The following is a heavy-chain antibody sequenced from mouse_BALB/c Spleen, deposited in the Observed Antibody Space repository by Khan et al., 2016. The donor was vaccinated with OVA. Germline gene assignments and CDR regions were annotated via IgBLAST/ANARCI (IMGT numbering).Heavy chain of an antibody. CDR1: GFTFSTYG. CDR3: ARLAYYYDSEGFAY. D-gene: IGHD1-1*01. V-gene: IGHV5-6*01. CDR2: ISTGGSYT. Sequence: EVELVESGGDLVQPGGSLKLSCAASGFTFSTYGMSWVRQTPDKRLELVATISTGGSYTYYPDSVKGRFTISRDNAKNTLYLQMSSLKSEDTAMFYCARLAYYYDSEGFAYWGQGTLVTVSA. J-gene: IGHJ3*01.